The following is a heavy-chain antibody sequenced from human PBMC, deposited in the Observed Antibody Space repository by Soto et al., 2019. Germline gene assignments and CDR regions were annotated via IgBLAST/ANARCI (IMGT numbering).Heavy chain of an antibody. J-gene: IGHJ4*02. Sequence: QLQLQESGSGLVKPSQTLSLTCAVSGGSINSGGYSWSWIRQPPGKGLEWIGYISHSGSTYSNPYLKSRVTISVDRSKNQFSLKLRTVTAADTAVYYCARGGLLPDYWGQGTLVTVSS. CDR2: ISHSGST. D-gene: IGHD6-19*01. CDR1: GGSINSGGYS. CDR3: ARGGLLPDY. V-gene: IGHV4-30-2*01.